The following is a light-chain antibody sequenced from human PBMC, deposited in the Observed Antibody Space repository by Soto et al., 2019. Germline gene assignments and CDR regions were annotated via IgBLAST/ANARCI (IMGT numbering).Light chain of an antibody. Sequence: DFQVTQSTSTLSASVGDRVPITYRGSQSITRWLAWYQQKPGQGPKLLIYKESSLENGVPSRFSGSGSGTEFTLTISSLQPDDFAFYYYQQYNSNSYLTFGGGTKMDIK. J-gene: IGKJ4*01. CDR1: QSITRW. CDR3: QQYNSNSYLT. CDR2: KES. V-gene: IGKV1-5*03.